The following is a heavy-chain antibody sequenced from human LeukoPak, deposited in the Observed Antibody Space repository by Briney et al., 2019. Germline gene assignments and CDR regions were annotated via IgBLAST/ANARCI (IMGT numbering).Heavy chain of an antibody. J-gene: IGHJ4*02. CDR2: INPSGGST. CDR3: ATNHYDILTGYYTPFDY. D-gene: IGHD3-9*01. Sequence: ASVKDSCKASGYTFTSYYMHWVRQAPGQGLEWMGIINPSGGSTSYAQKFQGRVTMTRDTSTSTVYMELSSLRSEDTAVYYCATNHYDILTGYYTPFDYWGQGTLVTVSS. CDR1: GYTFTSYY. V-gene: IGHV1-46*01.